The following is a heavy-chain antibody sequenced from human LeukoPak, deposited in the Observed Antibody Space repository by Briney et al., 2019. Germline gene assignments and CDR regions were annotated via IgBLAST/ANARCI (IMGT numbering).Heavy chain of an antibody. CDR1: GFTFTSSA. CDR3: AGQGYSYGDAFDT. CDR2: IVVGSGNT. V-gene: IGHV1-58*02. J-gene: IGHJ3*02. Sequence: GTSVKVSCKASGFTFTSSAMQWVRQARGQRLEWIGWIVVGSGNTNYAQKFQERVTITRDMSTSTAYMELSSLRSEDTAVYYCAGQGYSYGDAFDTWGQGTMVTVSS. D-gene: IGHD5-18*01.